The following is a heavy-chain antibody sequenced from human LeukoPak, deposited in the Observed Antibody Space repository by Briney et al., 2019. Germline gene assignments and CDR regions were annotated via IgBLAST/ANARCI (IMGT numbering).Heavy chain of an antibody. Sequence: SVKVSCKASGGTFSSYAISWVRQAPGQGLEWMGGIIPIFGTANYAQKFQGRVTITADKSTSTAYMELSSLRSEDTAVYYCARIGSTRPRDAFDIWGQGTMVTVSS. D-gene: IGHD2-15*01. J-gene: IGHJ3*02. CDR3: ARIGSTRPRDAFDI. V-gene: IGHV1-69*06. CDR1: GGTFSSYA. CDR2: IIPIFGTA.